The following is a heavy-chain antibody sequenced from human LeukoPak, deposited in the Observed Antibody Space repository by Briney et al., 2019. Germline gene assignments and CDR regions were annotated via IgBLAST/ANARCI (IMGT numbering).Heavy chain of an antibody. J-gene: IGHJ6*02. D-gene: IGHD3-10*02. Sequence: PGGSLRLSCAASGFTFSSYSMNLVRQAPGKGLEWVSSISSSSSYIYYADSVKGRFTISRDNAKNSLYLQMNSLRAEDTAVYYCARVFGEPASYYYYGMDVWGQGTTVTVSS. V-gene: IGHV3-21*01. CDR1: GFTFSSYS. CDR2: ISSSSSYI. CDR3: ARVFGEPASYYYYGMDV.